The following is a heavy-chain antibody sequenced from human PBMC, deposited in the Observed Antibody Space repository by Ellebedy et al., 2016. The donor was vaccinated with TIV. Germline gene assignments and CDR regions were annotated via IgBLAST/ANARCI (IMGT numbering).Heavy chain of an antibody. CDR1: GGSISSSSYY. CDR2: IYYSGST. CDR3: ARGDYGDYVASHYGMDV. V-gene: IGHV4-39*07. D-gene: IGHD4-17*01. J-gene: IGHJ6*02. Sequence: SETLSLTXTVSGGSISSSSYYWGWIRQPPGKGLEWIGSIYYSGSTYYNPSLKSRVTISVDTSKNQFSLKLSSVTAADTAVYYCARGDYGDYVASHYGMDVWGQGTTVTVSS.